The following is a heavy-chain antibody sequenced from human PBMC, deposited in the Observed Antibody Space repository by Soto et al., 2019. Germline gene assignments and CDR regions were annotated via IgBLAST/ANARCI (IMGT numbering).Heavy chain of an antibody. J-gene: IGHJ6*03. V-gene: IGHV3-66*01. D-gene: IGHD2-21*01. Sequence: GGSLRLSCAASGFTVSDNFITWVRQAPGKGLEWVSVIYGGNNKTYYADSVKGRFTFSRDESKSTLYLQMNSLRAEDAAVYYCARSILWTYYYYMDVWGKGTTVTVSS. CDR3: ARSILWTYYYYMDV. CDR1: GFTVSDNF. CDR2: IYGGNNKT.